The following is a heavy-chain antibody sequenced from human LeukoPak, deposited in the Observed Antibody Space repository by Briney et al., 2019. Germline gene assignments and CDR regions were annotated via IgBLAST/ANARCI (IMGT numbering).Heavy chain of an antibody. Sequence: SETLSLTSTVAGGSISSYYWSWIRQPAGKGQEWIGRIYTSGGTNYNPSLKSQVTISVDTSKNQFSLKLSSVTAADTAVYYCARSSGYRYRFDYWGQGTLVTVSS. CDR2: IYTSGGT. D-gene: IGHD3-22*01. J-gene: IGHJ4*02. CDR3: ARSSGYRYRFDY. V-gene: IGHV4-4*07. CDR1: GGSISSYY.